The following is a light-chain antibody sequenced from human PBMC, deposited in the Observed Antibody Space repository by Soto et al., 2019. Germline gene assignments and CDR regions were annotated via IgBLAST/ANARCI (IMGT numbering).Light chain of an antibody. CDR2: DAS. V-gene: IGKV3-11*01. J-gene: IGKJ1*01. CDR3: QPRSNWPPWT. CDR1: RSVSSN. Sequence: EIVLPLAPATRSVSTEERATLSCRARRSVSSNLSWYQQKPGQAPRLLIYDASIRATGIPARFSGSGSGTEFTLTISSLEPEDFAVYYCQPRSNWPPWTFGQVT.